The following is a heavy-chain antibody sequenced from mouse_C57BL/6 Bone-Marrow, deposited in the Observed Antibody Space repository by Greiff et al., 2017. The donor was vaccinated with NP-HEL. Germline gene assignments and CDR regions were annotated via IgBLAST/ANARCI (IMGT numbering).Heavy chain of an antibody. CDR3: ARQGDYGNSRYYFDY. J-gene: IGHJ2*01. CDR1: EYEFPSHD. D-gene: IGHD2-1*01. V-gene: IGHV5-2*03. CDR2: INSDGGST. Sequence: EVKVEESGGGLVQPGESLKLSCESNEYEFPSHDMSWVRKTPEKRLELVAAINSDGGSTYYPDTMERRFIISRDNTKKTLYLQMSSLRSEDTALYYCARQGDYGNSRYYFDYWGQGTTLTVSS.